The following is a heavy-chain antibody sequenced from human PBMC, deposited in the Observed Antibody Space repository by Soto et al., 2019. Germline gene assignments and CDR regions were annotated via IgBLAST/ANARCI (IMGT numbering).Heavy chain of an antibody. V-gene: IGHV4-34*01. Sequence: PETLSLTCAVYGGSFSGYYWSWIRQPPGKGLEWIGEINHSGSTNYNPSLKSRVTISVDTSKNQFSLKLSSVTAADTVVYYCARSRIAVAGTDYFDYWGQGTLVTVTS. D-gene: IGHD6-19*01. CDR3: ARSRIAVAGTDYFDY. CDR1: GGSFSGYY. CDR2: INHSGST. J-gene: IGHJ4*02.